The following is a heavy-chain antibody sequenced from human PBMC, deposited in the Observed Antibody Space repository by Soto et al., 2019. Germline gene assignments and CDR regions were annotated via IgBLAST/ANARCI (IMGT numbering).Heavy chain of an antibody. V-gene: IGHV4-38-2*01. CDR2: IYHSGST. CDR1: GYSISSGYY. Sequence: EKLRHTYAVSGYSISSGYYWGWIRQPPGKGLEWIGSIYHSGSTYYNPSLKSRVTISVDTSKNQFSLKLSSVTAADTAVYYCAITRLRWYEYNWFDPWCQCPLVT. D-gene: IGHD4-17*01. CDR3: AITRLRWYEYNWFDP. J-gene: IGHJ5*02.